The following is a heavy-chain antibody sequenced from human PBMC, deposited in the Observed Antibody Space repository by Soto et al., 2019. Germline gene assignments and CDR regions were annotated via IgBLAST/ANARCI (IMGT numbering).Heavy chain of an antibody. CDR1: GFTFSSYW. D-gene: IGHD5-12*01. CDR2: ISSDGSNA. Sequence: GGSLRLSCAASGFTFSSYWMHWVRQAPGKGLVWVSRISSDGSNASYADSVKGRFTISRDNAKNTLYLQMNSLRAEDTALYYCARGATGYSGYDSPGYWGQGTLVTVSS. CDR3: ARGATGYSGYDSPGY. J-gene: IGHJ4*02. V-gene: IGHV3-74*01.